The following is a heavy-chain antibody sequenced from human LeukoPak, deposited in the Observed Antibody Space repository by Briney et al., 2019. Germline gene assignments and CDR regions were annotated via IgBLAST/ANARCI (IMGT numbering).Heavy chain of an antibody. J-gene: IGHJ6*03. CDR1: GGTFSSYA. CDR3: ARGLDIVVVPAAYSGYYYYYMDV. Sequence: SVKVSCKASGGTFSSYAISWVRQAPGQGLEWMGGIIPIFGTANYAQKFQGRVTITTDESTSTAYMELSSLRSEDTAVYYCARGLDIVVVPAAYSGYYYYYMDVWGKGTTVTVSS. V-gene: IGHV1-69*05. CDR2: IIPIFGTA. D-gene: IGHD2-2*01.